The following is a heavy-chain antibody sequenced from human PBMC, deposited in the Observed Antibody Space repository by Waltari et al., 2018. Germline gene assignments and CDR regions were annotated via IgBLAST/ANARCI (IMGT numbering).Heavy chain of an antibody. Sequence: EVQLVESGGGLVQPGRSLRLSCAASGFTFDDYAMHWVRQAPGKGLEWVSGISWNSGSIGYADSVKGRFTISRDNAKNSLYLQMNSLRAEDMALYYCAKQYSGYDYYFDYWSQGTLVTVSS. J-gene: IGHJ4*02. CDR1: GFTFDDYA. CDR2: ISWNSGSI. D-gene: IGHD5-12*01. CDR3: AKQYSGYDYYFDY. V-gene: IGHV3-9*03.